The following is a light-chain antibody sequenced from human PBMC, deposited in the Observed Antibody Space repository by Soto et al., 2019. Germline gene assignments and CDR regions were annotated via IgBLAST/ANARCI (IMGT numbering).Light chain of an antibody. J-gene: IGKJ4*01. V-gene: IGKV3-11*01. CDR3: QQYNSWPLT. CDR2: DAS. CDR1: QSIDTY. Sequence: EIVLTQSPATLSSSPGERATLSCRASQSIDTYLAWYQQKPGQAPRLLIYDASDRATGIPARFSGSGSGTAFTLTISGLEPEDFALYYCQQYNSWPLTFGGGTKVEIK.